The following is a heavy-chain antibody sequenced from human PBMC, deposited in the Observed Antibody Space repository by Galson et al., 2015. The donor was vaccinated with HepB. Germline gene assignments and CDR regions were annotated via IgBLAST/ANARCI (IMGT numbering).Heavy chain of an antibody. D-gene: IGHD1-7*01. CDR2: ISAYNGNT. V-gene: IGHV1-18*01. CDR1: GYTFTSYG. J-gene: IGHJ6*03. CDR3: ARARSGTTDYYYYYMDV. Sequence: SVKVSCKASGYTFTSYGISWVRQAPGQGLEWMGWISAYNGNTNYAQKLQGRVTMTTDTSTSTAYMELRSLRSDDTAVYYCARARSGTTDYYYYYMDVWGKGTTVTVSS.